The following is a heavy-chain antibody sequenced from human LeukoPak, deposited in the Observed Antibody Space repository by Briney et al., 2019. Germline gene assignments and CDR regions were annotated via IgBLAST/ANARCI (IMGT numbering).Heavy chain of an antibody. CDR1: GGSISSSSYY. V-gene: IGHV4-39*01. J-gene: IGHJ5*02. CDR2: IYYSGST. D-gene: IGHD4-17*01. CDR3: ARQIYGDYGNWFDP. Sequence: SETLSLTCTVSGGSISSSSYYWGWICQPPGKGLEWIGSIYYSGSTYYNPSLKSRVTISVDTSKNQFSLKLSSVTAADTAVYYCARQIYGDYGNWFDPWGQGTLVTVSS.